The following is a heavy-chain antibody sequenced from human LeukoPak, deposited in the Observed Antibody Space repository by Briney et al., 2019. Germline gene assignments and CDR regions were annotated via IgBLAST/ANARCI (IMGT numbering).Heavy chain of an antibody. CDR1: GYSFTTYW. CDR2: IYPSDSNT. V-gene: IGHV5-51*01. J-gene: IGHJ3*02. D-gene: IGHD3-10*01. CDR3: ARPRTAGSGYDGFDI. Sequence: GDSLKISCKGSGYSFTTYWIGWVRQMPGKGLEWMGIIYPSDSNTRYSPSFQGQVSFSADKSINTAYLQWSSLKASDTAMYYCARPRTAGSGYDGFDIWGQGTVVTVSS.